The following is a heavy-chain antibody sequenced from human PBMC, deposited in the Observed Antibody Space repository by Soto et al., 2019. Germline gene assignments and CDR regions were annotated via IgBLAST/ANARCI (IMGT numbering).Heavy chain of an antibody. CDR3: AKDAVYKDGLWLMDS. D-gene: IGHD2-21*01. Sequence: GGSLRLSCAASGFTISTFAMTWVRQAPGKGLECVSGVTGSGGQIHYADSVKGRFTISKDNSKNTLYLQMSNLREEDTALYYCAKDAVYKDGLWLMDSWGQGTLVTGSS. CDR2: VTGSGGQI. J-gene: IGHJ5*02. CDR1: GFTISTFA. V-gene: IGHV3-23*01.